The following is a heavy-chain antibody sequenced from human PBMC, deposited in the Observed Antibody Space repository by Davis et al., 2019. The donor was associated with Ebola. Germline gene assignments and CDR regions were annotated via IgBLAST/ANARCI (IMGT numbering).Heavy chain of an antibody. CDR3: ARDGSNSYFDY. Sequence: GESLKISCAASGFTFSNYSMNWVRQAPGKGLEWVSSISSSSSYIYYADSLKGRFTISRDNAKNSLYLQMNSLRAEDTAVYYCARDGSNSYFDYWGQGNLVTVSS. D-gene: IGHD6-6*01. V-gene: IGHV3-21*01. CDR2: ISSSSSYI. CDR1: GFTFSNYS. J-gene: IGHJ4*02.